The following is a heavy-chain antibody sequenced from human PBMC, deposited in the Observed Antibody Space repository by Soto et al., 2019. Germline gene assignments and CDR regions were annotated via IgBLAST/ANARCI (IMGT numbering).Heavy chain of an antibody. CDR1: GASTTNYY. Sequence: PSETLSLTCTVSGASTTNYYWNWIRQPPGKGLEWIGDIYYSGSTNYSPSLKSRLTISVDTSKNQFSLRLNSVTAADTAVYYCARRTGGHRAMDVWGPGTTVTVSS. V-gene: IGHV4-59*01. CDR3: ARRTGGHRAMDV. CDR2: IYYSGST. J-gene: IGHJ6*02.